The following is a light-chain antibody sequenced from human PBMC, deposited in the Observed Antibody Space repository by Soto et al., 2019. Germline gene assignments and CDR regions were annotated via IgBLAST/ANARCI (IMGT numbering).Light chain of an antibody. CDR3: SSYAGNNNLV. CDR1: SSDVGRYNY. V-gene: IGLV2-8*01. J-gene: IGLJ2*01. CDR2: EVT. Sequence: QSALTQAPSASGSPGQSVTISCTGTSSDVGRYNYVSWYQQHPAKAPILLIYEVTKRPSGVPDRFSGSKSGNTASLTVSGLQAEDEADYYCSSYAGNNNLVFGGGTKLTVL.